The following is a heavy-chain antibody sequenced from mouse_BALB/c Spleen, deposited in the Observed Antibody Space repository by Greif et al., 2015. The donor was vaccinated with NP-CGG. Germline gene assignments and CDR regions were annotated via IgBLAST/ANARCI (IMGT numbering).Heavy chain of an antibody. CDR3: ARIGGSYAMDY. CDR1: GYTFTSYW. CDR2: INPSTGYT. D-gene: IGHD2-14*01. J-gene: IGHJ4*01. V-gene: IGHV1-7*01. Sequence: QVQLKESGAELAKPGASVKMSCKASGYTFTSYWMHWVKQRPGQGLEWIGYINPSTGYTEYNQKFKDKATLTADKPSSTAYMQLSSLTSEDSAVYYCARIGGSYAMDYWGQGTSVTVSS.